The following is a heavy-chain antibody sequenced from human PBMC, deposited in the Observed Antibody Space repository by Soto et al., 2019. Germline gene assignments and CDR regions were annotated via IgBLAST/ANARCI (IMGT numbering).Heavy chain of an antibody. J-gene: IGHJ4*02. V-gene: IGHV3-9*01. Sequence: EVQLVESGGGLVQPGRSLRLSCAASGFTFDDYAMHWVRQAPGKGLEWVSGISWNSGSIGYADSVKGRFTISRDNAKNSLYLQMNSLRAEDTALYYCAKDISPQWVAARLVYWGQGTLVTVSS. CDR3: AKDISPQWVAARLVY. D-gene: IGHD6-6*01. CDR2: ISWNSGSI. CDR1: GFTFDDYA.